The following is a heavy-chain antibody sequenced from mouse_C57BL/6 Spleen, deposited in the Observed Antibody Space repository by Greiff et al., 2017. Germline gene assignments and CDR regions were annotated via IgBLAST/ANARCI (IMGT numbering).Heavy chain of an antibody. Sequence: VQLQQSGAELVRPGASVTLSCKASGYTFTDYEMHWVKQTPVHGLEWIGAIDPETGGTAYNQKFKGKAILTAEKSSSTAYMELRSLTSEDSAVYYCTRGRLGDYWGQGTTLTVSS. J-gene: IGHJ2*01. CDR3: TRGRLGDY. D-gene: IGHD3-2*02. CDR1: GYTFTDYE. V-gene: IGHV1-15*01. CDR2: IDPETGGT.